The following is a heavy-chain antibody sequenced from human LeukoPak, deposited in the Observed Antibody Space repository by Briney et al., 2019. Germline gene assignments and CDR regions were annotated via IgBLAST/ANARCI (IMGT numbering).Heavy chain of an antibody. CDR2: IRSKAYGGTT. CDR3: TRDPRGSYGPDAFDI. Sequence: GGSLRLSCTASGFTFGDYAMSWVRQAPGKGLEWVGFIRSKAYGGTTEYAASVKGRFTISRDDSKSIAYLQMNSLKTEDTAVYYCTRDPRGSYGPDAFDIWGQGTMVTVSS. J-gene: IGHJ3*02. CDR1: GFTFGDYA. V-gene: IGHV3-49*04. D-gene: IGHD1-26*01.